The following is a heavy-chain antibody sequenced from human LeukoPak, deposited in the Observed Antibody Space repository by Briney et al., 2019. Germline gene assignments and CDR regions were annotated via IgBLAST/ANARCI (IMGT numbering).Heavy chain of an antibody. CDR3: ARRSQAAAGRGIDY. Sequence: PSETLSLTCTVSGGSISSSSYYWGWIRQSPGKGLEWIGTMSNSGRTYYNPSLKSRVTISGDTAKNRFSLKLSSVTAADTAVYYCARRSQAAAGRGIDYWGQGTLVTVSS. CDR1: GGSISSSSYY. D-gene: IGHD6-13*01. V-gene: IGHV4-39*01. J-gene: IGHJ4*02. CDR2: MSNSGRT.